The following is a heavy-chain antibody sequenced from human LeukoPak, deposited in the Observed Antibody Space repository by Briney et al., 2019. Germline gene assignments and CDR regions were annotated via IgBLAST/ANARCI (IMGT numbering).Heavy chain of an antibody. V-gene: IGHV3-53*01. Sequence: PGGSLRLSCAASGFTVSSNYMSWVRQAPGKGLEWVSVIYSGGSTYYADSVKGRFTISRDNSKNTLYLQMNSLRAEDTAVYYCARGPRYSYVSIYLEYWGQGTLVTVSS. CDR1: GFTVSSNY. CDR2: IYSGGST. CDR3: ARGPRYSYVSIYLEY. J-gene: IGHJ4*02. D-gene: IGHD5-18*01.